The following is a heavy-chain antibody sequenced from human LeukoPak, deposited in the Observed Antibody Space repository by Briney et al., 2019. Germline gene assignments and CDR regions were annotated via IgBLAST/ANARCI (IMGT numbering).Heavy chain of an antibody. D-gene: IGHD1-20*01. CDR3: ARDENGDITGTGAFDI. Sequence: SETLSLTCTVSGGSLSSYYWSWVRQPPGKGLEWVGYIYYSGSTNYNPSLKSRVTISVDTSKNQFSLKLSSVTAADTAVYYCARDENGDITGTGAFDIWGQGTMVTVSS. CDR1: GGSLSSYY. CDR2: IYYSGST. V-gene: IGHV4-59*01. J-gene: IGHJ3*02.